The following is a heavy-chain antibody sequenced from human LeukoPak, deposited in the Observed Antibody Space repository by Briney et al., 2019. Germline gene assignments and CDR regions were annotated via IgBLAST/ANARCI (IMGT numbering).Heavy chain of an antibody. V-gene: IGHV3-21*01. CDR2: ISSSSSYI. CDR3: ARAGPGIAAAGPHHFQH. J-gene: IGHJ1*01. D-gene: IGHD6-13*01. CDR1: GFTFSSYS. Sequence: GGSLRLSCAASGFTFSSYSMNWVRQAPGKGLEWVSSISSSSSYIYYADSVKGRFTISRDNAKNSLYLQMNSLRAEDTAVYYCARAGPGIAAAGPHHFQHWGQGTLVTVSS.